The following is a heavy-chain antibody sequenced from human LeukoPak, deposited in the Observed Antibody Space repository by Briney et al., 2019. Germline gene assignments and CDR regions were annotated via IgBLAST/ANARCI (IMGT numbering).Heavy chain of an antibody. CDR1: GGSFSGYY. J-gene: IGHJ4*02. CDR3: ARGKGQQQLAHFDY. D-gene: IGHD6-13*01. V-gene: IGHV4-34*01. CDR2: INHSGST. Sequence: PSETLSLTYAVYGGSFSGYYWSWIRQPPGKGLEWIGEINHSGSTNYNPSLKSRVTISVDTSKNQFSLKLSSVTAADTAVYYCARGKGQQQLAHFDYWGQGTLVTVSS.